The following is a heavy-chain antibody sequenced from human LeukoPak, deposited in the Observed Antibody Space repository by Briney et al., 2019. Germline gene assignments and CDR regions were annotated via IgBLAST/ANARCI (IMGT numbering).Heavy chain of an antibody. CDR3: AGKAAAYYFVY. V-gene: IGHV3-30*02. CDR2: MQYDGSEE. CDR1: GFSFNTYG. Sequence: GGSLRLSCAASGFSFNTYGMHWVRQAPGKGLEWVTFMQYDGSEEYYADSVKGRFTISRDNSKNTLYLQMDSLRGEDTAVYYSAGKAAAYYFVYWGQGTLVTVSS. D-gene: IGHD2-2*01. J-gene: IGHJ4*02.